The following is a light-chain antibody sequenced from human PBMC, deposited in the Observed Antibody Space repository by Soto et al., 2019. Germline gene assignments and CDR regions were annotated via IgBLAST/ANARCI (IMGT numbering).Light chain of an antibody. V-gene: IGKV3-11*01. CDR3: QKRSNWTTT. CDR2: DAS. CDR1: QSVSSY. Sequence: EIVLTQSPATLSLSPGERATLSCRASQSVSSYLAWYQQKPGQAPRLLIYDASNRATGIPARFSGSGSGTDFTLTISRLESEDFVVYYCQKRSNWTTTFGQGTQLEIK. J-gene: IGKJ2*01.